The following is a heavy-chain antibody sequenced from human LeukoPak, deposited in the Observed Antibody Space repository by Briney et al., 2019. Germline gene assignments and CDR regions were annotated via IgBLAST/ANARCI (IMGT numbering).Heavy chain of an antibody. Sequence: GGPLRLSCAASGFTFSTYNMAWVRQAPGKGLEWVSSITTSSDYMYYADSLRGRFTTYRDNSKNSLFLQMNSLRAEDTAVYYCARVSFFRWAATRPSYYYYYMDVWGKGTTVTISS. D-gene: IGHD2-15*01. V-gene: IGHV3-21*04. CDR3: ARVSFFRWAATRPSYYYYYMDV. CDR2: ITTSSDYM. CDR1: GFTFSTYN. J-gene: IGHJ6*03.